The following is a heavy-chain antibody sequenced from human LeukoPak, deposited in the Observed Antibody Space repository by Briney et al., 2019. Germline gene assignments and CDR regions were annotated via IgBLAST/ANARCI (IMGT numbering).Heavy chain of an antibody. CDR2: VYYSGST. Sequence: SETLSLTCTVPGGSISSYYWSWIRQPPGKGLEWIGYVYYSGSTNYNPSLTSRVTISVDTSKNQFSLKLNSVTAADTAVYYCARAGCTSTSCPRRGAFDIWGQGTMVTVSS. J-gene: IGHJ3*02. CDR1: GGSISSYY. V-gene: IGHV4-59*01. CDR3: ARAGCTSTSCPRRGAFDI. D-gene: IGHD2-2*01.